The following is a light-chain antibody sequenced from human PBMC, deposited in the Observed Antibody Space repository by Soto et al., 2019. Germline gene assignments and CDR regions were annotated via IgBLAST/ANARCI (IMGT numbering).Light chain of an antibody. CDR1: QSVLSSSNNKNY. J-gene: IGKJ2*01. Sequence: DIVMTQSPDSLAVSLGERATINCKSSQSVLSSSNNKNYLTWYQQKAVQPPKLLIYWASTRESGVPDRFSGSGSGTDFTLTISSLQAEDVAIYYCQQYYAIPYNFGQGTKLEIK. CDR3: QQYYAIPYN. CDR2: WAS. V-gene: IGKV4-1*01.